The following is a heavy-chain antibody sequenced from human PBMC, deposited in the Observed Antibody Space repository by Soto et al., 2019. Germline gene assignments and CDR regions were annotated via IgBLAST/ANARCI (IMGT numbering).Heavy chain of an antibody. CDR3: ERHEAQSSNYYYYYMDV. Sequence: ASETLSLTCTFSGGSISSYYWSWVRQPPGKGLEWIGDIYYSGSTNYNPSPKSRVTISVDTSKNHFSLTLSSVTPADTAECYCERHEAQSSNYYYYYMDVGGKGTTVTVSS. V-gene: IGHV4-59*08. CDR2: IYYSGST. CDR1: GGSISSYY. J-gene: IGHJ6*03.